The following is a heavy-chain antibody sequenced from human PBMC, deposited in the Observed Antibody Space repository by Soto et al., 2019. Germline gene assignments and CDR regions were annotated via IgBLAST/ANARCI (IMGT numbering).Heavy chain of an antibody. CDR2: INPNSGDT. CDR1: GYTFTGYF. Sequence: QVQLVQSGAEVKKPGASVKVSCKASGYTFTGYFIHWVRQAPGQGLEWMGWINPNSGDTNYAQKFQGRVTMTRDMSISTAYMELRRLTSDDTAVYYGARVRTYYDSSGSLDYWGQGTLVTVSS. D-gene: IGHD3-22*01. J-gene: IGHJ4*02. CDR3: ARVRTYYDSSGSLDY. V-gene: IGHV1-2*02.